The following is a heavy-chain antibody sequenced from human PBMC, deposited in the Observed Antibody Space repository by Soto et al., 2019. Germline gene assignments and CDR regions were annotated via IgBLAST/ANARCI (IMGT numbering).Heavy chain of an antibody. J-gene: IGHJ6*02. CDR3: ARDGEMVRGVIITDDYYYGMDV. D-gene: IGHD3-10*01. V-gene: IGHV3-11*01. CDR2: ISNSGSTI. CDR1: GFTFSDYY. Sequence: GGSLRLSCAASGFTFSDYYMSWIRQAPGKGLEWVSYISNSGSTIYYADSVKGRFTISGDNAKNSLYLQMNSLRAEDTAVYYCARDGEMVRGVIITDDYYYGMDVWGQGTTVTVSS.